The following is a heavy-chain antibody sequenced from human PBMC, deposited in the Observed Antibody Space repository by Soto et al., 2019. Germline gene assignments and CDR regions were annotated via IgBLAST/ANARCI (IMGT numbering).Heavy chain of an antibody. J-gene: IGHJ4*02. Sequence: SETLSLTCTVSGGSISSGGYYWSWIRQHPGKGLEWIGYIYYSGSTYYNPSLKSRVAISVDTSKNQFSLNLTSVTAADTAVYYCGPRGAVADPRGYWGQGPLVTV. CDR1: GGSISSGGYY. V-gene: IGHV4-31*03. CDR2: IYYSGST. CDR3: GPRGAVADPRGY. D-gene: IGHD6-19*01.